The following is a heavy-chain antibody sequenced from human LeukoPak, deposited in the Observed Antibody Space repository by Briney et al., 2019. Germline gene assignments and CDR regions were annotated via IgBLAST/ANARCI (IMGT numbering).Heavy chain of an antibody. Sequence: SETLSLTCTVSGGSISTYYWSWIRQPPGKGLEWIGCIHNSGSTNYNPSLKSRVTISLDTSKNQFSLKLSSVIAADTAVYYCVRGRGMAPQYWGQGTLVTVSS. CDR1: GGSISTYY. J-gene: IGHJ4*02. V-gene: IGHV4-59*01. CDR2: IHNSGST. D-gene: IGHD6-13*01. CDR3: VRGRGMAPQY.